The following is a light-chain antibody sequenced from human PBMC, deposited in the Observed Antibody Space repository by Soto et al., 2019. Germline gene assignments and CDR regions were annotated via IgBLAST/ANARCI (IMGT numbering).Light chain of an antibody. J-gene: IGKJ1*01. CDR2: GAS. CDR3: QQYGSSGT. CDR1: QSVSNTY. V-gene: IGKV3-20*01. Sequence: EIVLTQSPGNLSLSPGERATLSCRASQSVSNTYLAWYQQKPGQAPRLLIYGASNRATGIPDRFSGSGSGTDFTLTISRLAPEDVAVYYCQQYGSSGTFGQGTKVEIK.